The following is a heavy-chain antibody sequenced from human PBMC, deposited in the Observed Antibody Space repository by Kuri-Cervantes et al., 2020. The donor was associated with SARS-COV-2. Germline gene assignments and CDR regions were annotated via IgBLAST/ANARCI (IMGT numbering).Heavy chain of an antibody. CDR3: ASDSSGYYYYGMDV. CDR2: IYYSGST. J-gene: IGHJ6*02. D-gene: IGHD3-3*01. Sequence: GSLRLSCTVSGGSISSYYRSWIRQPPGKGLEWIGYIYYSGSTKYNPSSKNRVTISVDTYKNQSSLKLRSVTAADTAVYYCASDSSGYYYYGMDVWGQGTTVTVSS. CDR1: GGSISSYY. V-gene: IGHV4-59*01.